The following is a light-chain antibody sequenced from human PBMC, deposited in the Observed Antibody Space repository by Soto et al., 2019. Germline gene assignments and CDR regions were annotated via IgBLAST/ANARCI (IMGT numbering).Light chain of an antibody. J-gene: IGKJ1*01. Sequence: EIVLTQSPGTLSLSPGERVTLSCRASQSVNSSYLAWYQHKPGKAPRLLIYGASNTATGIPDRLSGSGSGTDFTLTIRRLDPEDFAVYYCHQYGGSSTFGQGTKVDIK. CDR3: HQYGGSST. V-gene: IGKV3-20*01. CDR1: QSVNSSY. CDR2: GAS.